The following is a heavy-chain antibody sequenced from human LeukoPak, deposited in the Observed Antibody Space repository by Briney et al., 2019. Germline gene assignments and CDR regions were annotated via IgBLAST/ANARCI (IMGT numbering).Heavy chain of an antibody. Sequence: ASVKVSCTASGYTFTSYAMNWVRQAPGQGLEWMGWINTNTGNPTYAQGFTGRFVFSLDTSVSTAYLQISSLKAEDTAVYYCARGGCSSTSCLQFDPWGQGTLVTVSS. D-gene: IGHD2-2*01. CDR3: ARGGCSSTSCLQFDP. CDR2: INTNTGNP. CDR1: GYTFTSYA. J-gene: IGHJ5*02. V-gene: IGHV7-4-1*02.